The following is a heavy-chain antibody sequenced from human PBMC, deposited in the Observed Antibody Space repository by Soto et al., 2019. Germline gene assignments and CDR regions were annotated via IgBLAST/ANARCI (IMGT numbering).Heavy chain of an antibody. J-gene: IGHJ3*02. CDR1: GFTFSSYA. Sequence: GGSLRLSCAASGFTFSSYAMSWVRQAPGKGLEWVSAISGSGGSTYYADSVKGRFTISRDNSKNTLYLQMNSLRAEDTAVYYCAKMNVVVVAARVAFDIRGQGTMVTVSS. V-gene: IGHV3-23*01. CDR3: AKMNVVVVAARVAFDI. D-gene: IGHD2-15*01. CDR2: ISGSGGST.